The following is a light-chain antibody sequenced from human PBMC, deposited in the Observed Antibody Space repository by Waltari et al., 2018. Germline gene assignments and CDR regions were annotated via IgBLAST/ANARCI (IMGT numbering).Light chain of an antibody. CDR2: GAS. J-gene: IGKJ4*01. Sequence: DIQMTQSPSSLPASVGDVVTISCRTSQSINTYLNWYHMKSGKVPKLLIFGASNVQSGVPSRFSGSGSGTHFTLTIHSLQPEDFATYYCQQSDTTLVTFGGGTKVDIK. V-gene: IGKV1-39*01. CDR1: QSINTY. CDR3: QQSDTTLVT.